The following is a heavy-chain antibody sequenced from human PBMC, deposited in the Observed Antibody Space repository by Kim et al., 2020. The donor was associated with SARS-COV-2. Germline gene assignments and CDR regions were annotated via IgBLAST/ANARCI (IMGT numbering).Heavy chain of an antibody. Sequence: SETLSLTCAVYGGSFSGYYWSWIRQPPGKGLEWIGEINHSGRTNYNPSLKSRVTISVDTSKNQFSLKLSSVTAADTAVYYCARGPRGLDYWGQGTLVPVS. V-gene: IGHV4-34*01. CDR3: ARGPRGLDY. CDR2: INHSGRT. J-gene: IGHJ4*02. CDR1: GGSFSGYY.